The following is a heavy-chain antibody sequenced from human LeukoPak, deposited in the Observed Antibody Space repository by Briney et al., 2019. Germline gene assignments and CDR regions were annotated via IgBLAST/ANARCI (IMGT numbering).Heavy chain of an antibody. CDR3: ARVEEVRQLGVWFDP. Sequence: SETLSLTCAVYGGSFSGYYWSWIRQPPGKGLEWIGYIYYSGSTYYNPSLKSRVTISVDTSKNQFSLKLSSVTAADTAVYYCARVEEVRQLGVWFDPWGQGTLVTVSS. CDR1: GGSFSGYY. CDR2: IYYSGST. D-gene: IGHD6-6*01. V-gene: IGHV4-34*01. J-gene: IGHJ5*02.